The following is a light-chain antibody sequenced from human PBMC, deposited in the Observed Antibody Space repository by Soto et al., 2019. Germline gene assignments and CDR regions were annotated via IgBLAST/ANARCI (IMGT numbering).Light chain of an antibody. CDR1: SSDVGGYNY. CDR2: DVR. J-gene: IGLJ1*01. V-gene: IGLV2-14*01. Sequence: QSALTQPASVSGSPGQSITISCTGTSSDVGGYNYVSWYQQHPGKAPKLMIYDVRNRPSWVSTRFSGSKSVNTASLTISGLQAEDEADYYCSSYTTISTYVFGAGTKLTVL. CDR3: SSYTTISTYV.